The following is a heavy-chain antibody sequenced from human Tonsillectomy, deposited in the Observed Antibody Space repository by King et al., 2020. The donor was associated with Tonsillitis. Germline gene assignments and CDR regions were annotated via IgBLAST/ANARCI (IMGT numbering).Heavy chain of an antibody. J-gene: IGHJ6*03. CDR2: IYYSGST. CDR3: ARTLAYYYMDV. Sequence: QLQESGPGLVKPSQTLSLTCTVSSGSISSGDYYWSWIRQPPGKGLEWIGYIYYSGSTYYNPSLKSRLTISVDTSKNHFSLKLSSVTAADTAVYYCARTLAYYYMDVWGKGTTVTVSS. CDR1: SGSISSGDYY. V-gene: IGHV4-30-4*01.